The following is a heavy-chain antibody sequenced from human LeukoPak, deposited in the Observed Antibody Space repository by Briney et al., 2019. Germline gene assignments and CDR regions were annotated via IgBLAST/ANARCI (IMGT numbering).Heavy chain of an antibody. CDR1: GGTFSSYA. D-gene: IGHD2-21*02. CDR2: IIPIPGIA. V-gene: IGHV1-69*04. CDR3: ARSEESEDCGGDCYNSFGH. Sequence: SVKVSCKASGGTFSSYAISWVRQAPGQGLEWMGRIIPIPGIANYAQKFQGRVTITADKSTSTAYMELSSLRSEDTAVYYCARSEESEDCGGDCYNSFGHWGQGTLVTVSS. J-gene: IGHJ4*02.